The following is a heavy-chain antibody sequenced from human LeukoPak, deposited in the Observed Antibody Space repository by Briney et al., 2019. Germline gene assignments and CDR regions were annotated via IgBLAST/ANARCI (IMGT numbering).Heavy chain of an antibody. V-gene: IGHV4-4*02. CDR2: IYHNGTH. Sequence: SETLSLTCAVSVGSISSGNWWTWVRQSPGKGLEWIGEIYHNGTHNYNPSLKSRVTISADTFKNHFSLKLTSVTAADTAVYYCAAAPILRGEGGEHYKYGMDVWGQGTTVIVSS. J-gene: IGHJ6*02. CDR3: AAAPILRGEGGEHYKYGMDV. CDR1: VGSISSGNW. D-gene: IGHD2-2*02.